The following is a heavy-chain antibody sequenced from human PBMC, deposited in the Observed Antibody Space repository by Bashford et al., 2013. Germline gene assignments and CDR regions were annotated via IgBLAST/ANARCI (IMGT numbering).Heavy chain of an antibody. CDR3: ARDNYYFDNGGSLSSTFDS. CDR2: IDYTGST. V-gene: IGHV4-31*03. Sequence: SETLSLTCTVAGGSISSGFYYWSWIRQHPRKGLEWIGYIDYTGSTFYNPSLKSRVSISVDMSKNQFSLKLNSATSADTAVYYCARDNYYFDNGGSLSSTFDSWGPGTLVTVSS. D-gene: IGHD3-22*01. J-gene: IGHJ4*02. CDR1: GGSISSGFYY.